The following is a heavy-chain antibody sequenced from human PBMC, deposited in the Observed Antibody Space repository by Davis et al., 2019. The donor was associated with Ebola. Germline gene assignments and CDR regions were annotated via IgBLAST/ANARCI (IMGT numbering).Heavy chain of an antibody. CDR1: GFSFDTYS. CDR3: ARDLYLGSWNYYGMDV. V-gene: IGHV3-21*01. J-gene: IGHJ6*02. CDR2: ISSSGSYI. Sequence: GGSLRLSCVSSGFSFDTYSMNWVRQAPGKGLEWVSSISSSGSYIYYADSVKGRCTISRDNAKNSLYLQMNSLRAEDTAVYYCARDLYLGSWNYYGMDVWGQGTTVTVSS. D-gene: IGHD2-2*02.